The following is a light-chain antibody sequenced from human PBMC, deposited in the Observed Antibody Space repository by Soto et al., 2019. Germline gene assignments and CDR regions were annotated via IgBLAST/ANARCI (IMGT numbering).Light chain of an antibody. CDR3: QKYNSAPRT. J-gene: IGKJ1*01. CDR2: DAS. CDR1: QGISNY. Sequence: DIQMTQSPSSLSASVGDRVTITCRASQGISNYLAWYQQKPGKVPKVLIYDASTLHSGVPSRFSGSGSGTDFTLTISSLQPEDVATYYCQKYNSAPRTFGQGTRVEIK. V-gene: IGKV1-27*01.